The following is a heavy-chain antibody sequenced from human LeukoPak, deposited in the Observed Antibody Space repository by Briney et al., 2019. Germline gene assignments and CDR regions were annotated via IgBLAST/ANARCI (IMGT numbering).Heavy chain of an antibody. D-gene: IGHD6-19*01. CDR3: AKVRVYSSTIDY. Sequence: GGSLRLSCAASGFTFSSYAMHWVRQAPGKGLEWVAFIRYDGSNKYYADSVKGRFTISRDNSKNTLYLQMNSLRAEDTAVYYCAKVRVYSSTIDYWGQGTLVTVSS. CDR1: GFTFSSYA. CDR2: IRYDGSNK. V-gene: IGHV3-30*02. J-gene: IGHJ4*02.